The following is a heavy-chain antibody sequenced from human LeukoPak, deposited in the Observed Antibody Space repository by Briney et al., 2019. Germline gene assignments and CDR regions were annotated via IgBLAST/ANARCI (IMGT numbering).Heavy chain of an antibody. CDR3: ARDLKDGYNYYFDY. V-gene: IGHV1-69*13. Sequence: ASVKVSCKASGGTFSSYAISWVRQAPGQGLEWMGGIIPIFGTANYAQKFQGRVTITADESTSTAYMELSSLRSEDTAVYYCARDLKDGYNYYFDYWGQGTLVTVSS. D-gene: IGHD5-24*01. CDR1: GGTFSSYA. J-gene: IGHJ4*02. CDR2: IIPIFGTA.